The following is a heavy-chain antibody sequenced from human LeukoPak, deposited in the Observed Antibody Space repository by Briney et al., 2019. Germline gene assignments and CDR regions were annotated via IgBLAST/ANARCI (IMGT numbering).Heavy chain of an antibody. J-gene: IGHJ6*03. D-gene: IGHD5-18*01. V-gene: IGHV4-59*12. CDR1: GGSISSYY. CDR2: IYYSGST. CDR3: ARERGYSYGYYYYYYMDV. Sequence: ASETLSLTCTVSGGSISSYYWSWIRQPPGKGLEWIGYIYYSGSTNYNPSLKSRVTISVDTSKNQFSLKLSSVTAADTAVYYCARERGYSYGYYYYYYMDVWGKGTTVTISS.